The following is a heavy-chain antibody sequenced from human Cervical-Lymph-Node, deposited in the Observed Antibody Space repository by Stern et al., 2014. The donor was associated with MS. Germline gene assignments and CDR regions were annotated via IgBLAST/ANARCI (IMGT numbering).Heavy chain of an antibody. CDR2: IYPDDSEI. D-gene: IGHD5-18*01. V-gene: IGHV5-51*01. J-gene: IGHJ2*01. Sequence: VQLGQSGAEVKKPGESLKISCKGFGYNFVGYWIGWVRQMPGKGLEWMAIIYPDDSEIRYSPSFQGQVTISADKSINTAYLQWSSLRASDTAMYYCARHTAGGWNFDLWGRGTQVTVSS. CDR1: GYNFVGYW. CDR3: ARHTAGGWNFDL.